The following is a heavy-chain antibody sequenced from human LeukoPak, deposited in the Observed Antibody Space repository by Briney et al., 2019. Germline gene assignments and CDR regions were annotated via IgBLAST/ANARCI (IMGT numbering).Heavy chain of an antibody. V-gene: IGHV3-7*01. CDR3: RNYCSSTSCYPTYYYYYMDV. CDR1: GFTFSSYW. J-gene: IGHJ6*03. D-gene: IGHD2-2*01. CDR2: INQDGSEK. Sequence: SWVSLRLSCAASGFTFSSYWMSWVRQAPGKGLEWVANINQDGSEKYYVDSVKGRFTISRDNAKNSLYLQMNSLRAEDTAVYYCRNYCSSTSCYPTYYYYYMDVWGKGTTVTVSS.